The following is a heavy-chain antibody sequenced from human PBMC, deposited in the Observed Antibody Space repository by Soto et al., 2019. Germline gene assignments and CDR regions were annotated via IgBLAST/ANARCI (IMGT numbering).Heavy chain of an antibody. CDR1: GFTFSGYG. Sequence: GGSLRLSCAASGFTFSGYGMHWVRQAPGKGLEWVAVIWYDGSNKYYADSVKGRFTISRDNSKNTLYLQMNSLRAEDTAVFYCARFRYYDSRDYLDYWGQGTLVTVSS. CDR2: IWYDGSNK. V-gene: IGHV3-33*01. D-gene: IGHD3-22*01. CDR3: ARFRYYDSRDYLDY. J-gene: IGHJ4*02.